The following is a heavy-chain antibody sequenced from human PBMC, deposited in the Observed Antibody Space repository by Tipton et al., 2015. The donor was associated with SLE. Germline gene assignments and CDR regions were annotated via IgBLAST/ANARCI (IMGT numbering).Heavy chain of an antibody. CDR3: ARSDFWIGYFLDY. J-gene: IGHJ4*02. V-gene: IGHV3-48*03. D-gene: IGHD3-3*01. CDR1: GFTFSSYW. CDR2: ISSSGSTI. Sequence: SLRLSCAASGFTFSSYWMSWVRQAPGKGLEWVSCISSSGSTIYYADSVKGRFTISRDNAKNSLYLQMNSLRAEDTAVYYCARSDFWIGYFLDYWGQGTLVTVSS.